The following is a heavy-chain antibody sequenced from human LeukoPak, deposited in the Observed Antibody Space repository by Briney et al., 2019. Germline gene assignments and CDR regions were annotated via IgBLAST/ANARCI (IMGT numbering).Heavy chain of an antibody. D-gene: IGHD2-15*01. J-gene: IGHJ5*02. CDR2: ISDSGSP. CDR1: GGSFTDYF. Sequence: SETLSLTCDVFGGSFTDYFWTWIRQSPGKGLEWIGYISDSGSPSYNSSLKSRVTISIDTSKKQFSLMLSSVTAADTAIYYCARSTQRYCSGGTCFPYWFDPWGRGALVTVSS. CDR3: ARSTQRYCSGGTCFPYWFDP. V-gene: IGHV4-59*01.